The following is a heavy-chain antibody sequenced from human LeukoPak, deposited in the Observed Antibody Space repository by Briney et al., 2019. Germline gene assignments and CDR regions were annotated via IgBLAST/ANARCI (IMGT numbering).Heavy chain of an antibody. Sequence: GGSLRLSCAASGFTFSSYAMSWVRQAPGKGLEWVSYISSSGSTKSYADSVKGRLTISRDNAKNSLYLQMNSLRAEDTALYYCARVPTNYGMDVWGQGTTVTVSS. V-gene: IGHV3-48*01. CDR3: ARVPTNYGMDV. CDR1: GFTFSSYA. CDR2: ISSSGSTK. J-gene: IGHJ6*02. D-gene: IGHD4-17*01.